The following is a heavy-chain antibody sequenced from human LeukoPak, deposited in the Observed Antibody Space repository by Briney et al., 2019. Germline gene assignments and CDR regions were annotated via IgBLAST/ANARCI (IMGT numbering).Heavy chain of an antibody. CDR3: ARLKTVHYGDYLENWFDP. V-gene: IGHV3-74*01. J-gene: IGHJ5*02. CDR1: RFTFSSYW. D-gene: IGHD4-17*01. CDR2: INSDGSST. Sequence: GGSLRLSCAASRFTFSSYWMHWVRQAPGKGLVWVSRINSDGSSTSYADSVKGRFTISRDNAKNTLYLQMNSLRAEDTAVYYCARLKTVHYGDYLENWFDPWGQGTLVTVSS.